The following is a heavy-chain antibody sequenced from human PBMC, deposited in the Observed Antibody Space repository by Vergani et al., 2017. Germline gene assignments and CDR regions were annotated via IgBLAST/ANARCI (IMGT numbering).Heavy chain of an antibody. Sequence: QVQLQQWGAGLLKPSETLSLTCAVYGGSFSAYYWSWIRQPPGKGLEWIGEINHSGSTNYNPSLKSRVTISVDTSKNQFSLKLSSVTAADTAVYYCARGQIGNYYYYYMDVWGKGP. CDR3: ARGQIGNYYYYYMDV. V-gene: IGHV4-34*01. CDR1: GGSFSAYY. J-gene: IGHJ6*03. CDR2: INHSGST.